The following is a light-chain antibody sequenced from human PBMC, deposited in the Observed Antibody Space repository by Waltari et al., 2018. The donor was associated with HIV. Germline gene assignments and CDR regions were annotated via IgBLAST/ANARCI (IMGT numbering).Light chain of an antibody. Sequence: QSVLTQPPSASGTPGQRVTISCSGGNSNIGRNYVSWYQQLPGMAPKLLIFRNDWLPAGFLDRVSGSKSGTSASLAISGLRSEDEADYYCAAWDDSVRGPVLFGGGTRVTVL. CDR2: RND. V-gene: IGLV1-47*01. CDR1: NSNIGRNY. CDR3: AAWDDSVRGPVL. J-gene: IGLJ2*01.